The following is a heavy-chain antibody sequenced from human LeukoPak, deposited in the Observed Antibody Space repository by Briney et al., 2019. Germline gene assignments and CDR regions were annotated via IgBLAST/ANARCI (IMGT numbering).Heavy chain of an antibody. V-gene: IGHV4-4*07. D-gene: IGHD3-22*01. CDR3: ARDGYYYDSSGSSPLDY. J-gene: IGHJ4*02. CDR1: GGSFSGYY. CDR2: IYTSGST. Sequence: PPETLSLTCAVYGGSFSGYYWSWIRQPAGKGLEWIGRIYTSGSTNYNPSLKSRVTMSVDTSKNQFSLKLNSVTAADTAVYYCARDGYYYDSSGSSPLDYWGQGTLVTVSS.